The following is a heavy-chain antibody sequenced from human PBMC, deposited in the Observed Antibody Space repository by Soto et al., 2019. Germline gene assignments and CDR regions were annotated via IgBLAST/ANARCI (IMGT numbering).Heavy chain of an antibody. D-gene: IGHD5-12*01. Sequence: QVQLVQSGGEVKKPGASVTVSCKASGYTFINYHITWVRQAPGQGLEWMAWINTYNGMTDYAQRFQGRVTMTRDTSPSTAYMELRNLGSADTAVYFFAKSPRGEMATDWGQGTLVTVSS. J-gene: IGHJ4*02. CDR1: GYTFINYH. V-gene: IGHV1-18*01. CDR3: AKSPRGEMATD. CDR2: INTYNGMT.